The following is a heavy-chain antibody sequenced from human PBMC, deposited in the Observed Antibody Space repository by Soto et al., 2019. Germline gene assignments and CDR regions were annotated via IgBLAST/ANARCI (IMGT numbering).Heavy chain of an antibody. Sequence: EVQLLESGGGLVQPGGSLRLSCTASGFTFSSYAMSWVRQAPGKGLEWVSAISGSGGSTYYADSVKGRFTISRDNSKNTLYLQMNSLRAEDTAVYYCAKVGKYYYYGMDVWGQGTTVTVSS. V-gene: IGHV3-23*01. CDR2: ISGSGGST. CDR1: GFTFSSYA. CDR3: AKVGKYYYYGMDV. J-gene: IGHJ6*02.